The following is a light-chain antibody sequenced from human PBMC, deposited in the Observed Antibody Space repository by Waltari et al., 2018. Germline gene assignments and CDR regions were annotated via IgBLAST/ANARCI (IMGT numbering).Light chain of an antibody. CDR3: QQYINWPSFT. CDR2: VAY. V-gene: IGKV3D-15*01. CDR1: QSVSSN. J-gene: IGKJ3*01. Sequence: EIVMTQSPATLSVSPGERVTLSCWASQSVSSNLAWYQQKPGQGPSLLIYVAYTRAPGIPARFSGSGSGTEFTLTISSLTSEDFAIYYCQQYINWPSFTFGPGTKVDIK.